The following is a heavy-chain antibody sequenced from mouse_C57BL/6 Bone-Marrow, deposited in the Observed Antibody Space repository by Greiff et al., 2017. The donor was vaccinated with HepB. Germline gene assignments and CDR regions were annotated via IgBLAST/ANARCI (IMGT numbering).Heavy chain of an antibody. CDR1: GYAFSSSW. Sequence: QVQLQQSGPELVKPGASVKISCKASGYAFSSSWMNWVKQRPGKGLEWIGRIYPGDGDTNYNGKFKGKATLTADRSSSTAYMQLSSLTSEDSAVYFCARLGFMIYFDYWGQGTTLTVSS. J-gene: IGHJ2*01. V-gene: IGHV1-82*01. CDR2: IYPGDGDT. D-gene: IGHD2-3*01. CDR3: ARLGFMIYFDY.